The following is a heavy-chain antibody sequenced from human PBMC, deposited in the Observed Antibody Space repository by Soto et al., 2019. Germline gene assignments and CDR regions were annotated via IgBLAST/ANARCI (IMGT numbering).Heavy chain of an antibody. J-gene: IGHJ5*02. D-gene: IGHD6-6*01. CDR3: ARDPVAAYWFDP. CDR2: MNPNSGNT. V-gene: IGHV1-8*01. CDR1: GYTFTSYD. Sequence: ASVKVSCKASGYTFTSYDINWVRQATGQGLEWMGWMNPNSGNTGYAQKFQGRVTMTRNTSISTAYMELSSLRSEDTAVYYCARDPVAAYWFDPWGQGTLVTVSS.